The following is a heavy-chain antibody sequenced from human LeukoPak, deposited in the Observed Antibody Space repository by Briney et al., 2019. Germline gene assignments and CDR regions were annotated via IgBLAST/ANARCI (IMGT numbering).Heavy chain of an antibody. CDR3: AREGGYTYYFDY. Sequence: GGSLRLSCAASGFTFSSYSMNWVRQAPGKGLEWVSYISSGGSTIYYADSVKGRFTISRDNAKNSLYLQMNSLRAEDTAVYYCAREGGYTYYFDYWGQGTLVTVSS. CDR2: ISSGGSTI. D-gene: IGHD5-12*01. J-gene: IGHJ4*02. CDR1: GFTFSSYS. V-gene: IGHV3-48*01.